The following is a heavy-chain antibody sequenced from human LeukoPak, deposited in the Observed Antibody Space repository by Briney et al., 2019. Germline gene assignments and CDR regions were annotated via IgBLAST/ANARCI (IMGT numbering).Heavy chain of an antibody. V-gene: IGHV5-51*01. CDR2: IYPGDSDT. D-gene: IGHD1-7*01. CDR3: ARLSNWNYAHYYYYYYMDV. J-gene: IGHJ6*03. Sequence: GESLKISCKGSGYSFTSYWIGWVRQMPGKGLEWMGIIYPGDSDTRYSPSFQGQVTISADKSISTAYLQWSSLKASDTAMYYCARLSNWNYAHYYYYYYMDVWGKGTTVTISS. CDR1: GYSFTSYW.